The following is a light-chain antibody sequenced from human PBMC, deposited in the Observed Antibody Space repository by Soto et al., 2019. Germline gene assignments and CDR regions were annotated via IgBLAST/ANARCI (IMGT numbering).Light chain of an antibody. Sequence: QSALTQPRSVSGSPGQSVAISCTGTSSDVGGYNHVAWYQQHPGKAPKLMIFDVNKRPSWVPDRFSGSKSGNTASLTISGLQAEDEADYYCSSYAGSHTYVFATGTKLTVL. CDR1: SSDVGGYNH. CDR3: SSYAGSHTYV. CDR2: DVN. V-gene: IGLV2-11*01. J-gene: IGLJ1*01.